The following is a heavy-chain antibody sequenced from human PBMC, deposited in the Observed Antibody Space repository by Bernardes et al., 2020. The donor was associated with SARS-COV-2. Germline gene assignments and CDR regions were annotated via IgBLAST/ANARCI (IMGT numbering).Heavy chain of an antibody. V-gene: IGHV3-43*01. CDR1: GFTSEAYT. J-gene: IGHJ3*01. D-gene: IGHD3-3*01. CDR2: FSWDGSTT. CDR3: ATERQSLTVFGVGHDAFDF. Sequence: GSPRLSFAASGFTSEAYTMHWVLPVPGKGLEWVSLFSWDGSTTNYADSVKGRFIISRDSSRNTVHLQMDSLRKEDTALYYCATERQSLTVFGVGHDAFDFWGQGTMVTVSS.